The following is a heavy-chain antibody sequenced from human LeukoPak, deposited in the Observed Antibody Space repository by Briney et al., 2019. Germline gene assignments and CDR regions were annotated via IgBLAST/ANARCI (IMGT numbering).Heavy chain of an antibody. Sequence: ASVKVSCKASGYTFTSYGISWVRQAPGQGLEWMGWISAYNGNTNYAQKLQGRVTMTTDTSTSTAYMELRSLRSDDTAVYYCARFVLRYFDWLPNFDYWGQGTLVTVSP. J-gene: IGHJ4*02. CDR3: ARFVLRYFDWLPNFDY. V-gene: IGHV1-18*01. CDR1: GYTFTSYG. D-gene: IGHD3-9*01. CDR2: ISAYNGNT.